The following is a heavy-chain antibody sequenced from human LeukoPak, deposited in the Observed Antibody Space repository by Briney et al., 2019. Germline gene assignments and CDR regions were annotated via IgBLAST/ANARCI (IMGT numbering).Heavy chain of an antibody. D-gene: IGHD5-12*01. CDR3: ARVDIVAHSFDY. CDR2: ISSSSSYI. CDR1: GFTFSSYS. Sequence: PGGSLRLSCAASGFTFSSYSMNWVRQAPGKGLEWVSSISSSSSYIYYADSVKGRFTISRDNAKNSLYLQMNSLRAEDTAVYYCARVDIVAHSFDYRGQGTLVTVSS. V-gene: IGHV3-21*01. J-gene: IGHJ4*02.